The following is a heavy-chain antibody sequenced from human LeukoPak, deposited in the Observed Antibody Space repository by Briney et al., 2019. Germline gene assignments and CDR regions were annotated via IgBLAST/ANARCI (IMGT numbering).Heavy chain of an antibody. CDR3: AGEGRYSSSSDY. CDR2: IIPIFGTA. D-gene: IGHD6-6*01. CDR1: GGTFSSYA. J-gene: IGHJ4*02. Sequence: SVKVSCKASGGTFSSYAISWVRQAPGQGLEWMGRIIPIFGTANYAQKFQGRVTITTDESTSTAYMELSSLRSEDTAVYYCAGEGRYSSSSDYWGQGTLVTVSS. V-gene: IGHV1-69*05.